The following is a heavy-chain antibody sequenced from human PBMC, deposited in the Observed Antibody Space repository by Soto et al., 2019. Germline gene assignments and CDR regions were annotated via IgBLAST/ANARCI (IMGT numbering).Heavy chain of an antibody. Sequence: GGSLRLSCAASGFTFSSYWMHWVRQAPGKGLVWASSIKNDGSSTSYVDSMEGRFTISRDNAKNTLYLQLNSLRAEDTAIYYCAREGLGPIPFDYWGRGTLVTVSS. J-gene: IGHJ4*02. CDR3: AREGLGPIPFDY. CDR1: GFTFSSYW. V-gene: IGHV3-74*01. D-gene: IGHD2-21*01. CDR2: IKNDGSST.